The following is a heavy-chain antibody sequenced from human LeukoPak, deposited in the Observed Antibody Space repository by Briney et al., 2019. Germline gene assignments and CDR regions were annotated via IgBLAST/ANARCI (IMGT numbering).Heavy chain of an antibody. CDR1: GFTFSSYG. V-gene: IGHV3-33*01. CDR2: IWYDGSNK. D-gene: IGHD1-26*01. CDR3: AGMGAQFSIDY. Sequence: GGSLRLSCAASGFTFSSYGMHWVRQAPGKGLEWVAVIWYDGSNKYYADSVKGRFTISRDNSKNTLYLQMNSLRTEDTAVYYCAGMGAQFSIDYWGQGTLVTVSS. J-gene: IGHJ4*02.